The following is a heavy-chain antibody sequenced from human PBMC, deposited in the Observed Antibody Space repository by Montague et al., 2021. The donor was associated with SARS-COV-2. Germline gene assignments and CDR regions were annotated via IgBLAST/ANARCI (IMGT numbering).Heavy chain of an antibody. CDR2: INDRGVTNY. J-gene: IGHJ4*02. Sequence: SETLSLTCAVYGESFGGFFWSWIRQPPGKGLEWIAEINDRGVTNYNYNPSLGSRVTISADTSKNQFSLKLRSVTAADTVVYYCARWDPQTLTVISLRGKSANDYWGQGTLVTVSS. CDR1: GESFGGFF. V-gene: IGHV4-34*01. D-gene: IGHD4-11*01. CDR3: ARWDPQTLTVISLRGKSANDY.